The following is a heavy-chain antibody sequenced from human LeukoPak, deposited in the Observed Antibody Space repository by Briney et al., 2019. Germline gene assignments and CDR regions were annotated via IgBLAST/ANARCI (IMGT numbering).Heavy chain of an antibody. Sequence: ASVKVSCKASGYTFTGYYMHWVRQAPGQGLEWMGWISAYNGNTNYAQKLQGRVTMTTDTSTSTAYMELRSLRSDDTAVYYCARGVETYGSGSYDTFDYWGQGTLVTVSS. V-gene: IGHV1-18*04. D-gene: IGHD3-10*01. J-gene: IGHJ4*02. CDR1: GYTFTGYY. CDR2: ISAYNGNT. CDR3: ARGVETYGSGSYDTFDY.